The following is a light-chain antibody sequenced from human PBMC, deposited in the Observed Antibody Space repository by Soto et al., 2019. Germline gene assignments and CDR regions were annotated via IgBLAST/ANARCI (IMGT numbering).Light chain of an antibody. CDR2: AAS. CDR1: QTISSY. V-gene: IGKV1-39*01. J-gene: IGKJ2*01. Sequence: DIQMTQSPSSLSASVGDRVTITCRASQTISSYLNWYQQKPGKAPNLLILAASNLQSGVPSRFSGSGSGTAFTLTVSSLQPEDFATYYCQQSYNTPYTFGQGTKLEIK. CDR3: QQSYNTPYT.